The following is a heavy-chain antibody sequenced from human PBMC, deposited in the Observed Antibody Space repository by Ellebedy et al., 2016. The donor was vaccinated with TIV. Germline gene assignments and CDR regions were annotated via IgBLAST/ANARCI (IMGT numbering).Heavy chain of an antibody. V-gene: IGHV1-8*01. D-gene: IGHD6-13*01. CDR1: GYTFTSYD. Sequence: ASVKVSXKASGYTFTSYDINWVRQATGQGLEWMGWMNPNSGNTGYAQKFQGRVTMTRNTSISTAYMELSSLRSEDTAVYYCARSLRVNRGYGYWGQGTLVTVSS. CDR2: MNPNSGNT. J-gene: IGHJ4*02. CDR3: ARSLRVNRGYGY.